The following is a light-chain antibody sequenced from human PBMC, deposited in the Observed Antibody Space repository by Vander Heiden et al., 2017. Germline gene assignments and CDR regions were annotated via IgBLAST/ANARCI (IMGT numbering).Light chain of an antibody. CDR2: DDS. V-gene: IGLV3-21*02. J-gene: IGLJ2*01. Sequence: SYVLTQPPSVSVVPGQTAGVTCGGNNIGSNSGDWCQQKPGQAPVLVVYDDSDRPSGSPERFSGSNSGNTATLTISRVEAGDEADYYCQVWDSSSDHGVFGGGTKLTVL. CDR1: NIGSNS. CDR3: QVWDSSSDHGV.